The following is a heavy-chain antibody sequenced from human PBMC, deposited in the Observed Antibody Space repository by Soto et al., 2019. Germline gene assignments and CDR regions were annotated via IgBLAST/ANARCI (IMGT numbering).Heavy chain of an antibody. CDR3: AKLRVLEWEVQESDY. J-gene: IGHJ4*02. V-gene: IGHV3-33*03. D-gene: IGHD3-3*01. Sequence: QVQLVESGGGVVQPGRSLRLSCAASGFTFSSYGMHWVRQAPGKGLEWVAVIWFDGSHQYYADSVKGRFSISRDNSKNTLYLQMNSLRAEDTAVYYCAKLRVLEWEVQESDYWGQGTLVSVSS. CDR1: GFTFSSYG. CDR2: IWFDGSHQ.